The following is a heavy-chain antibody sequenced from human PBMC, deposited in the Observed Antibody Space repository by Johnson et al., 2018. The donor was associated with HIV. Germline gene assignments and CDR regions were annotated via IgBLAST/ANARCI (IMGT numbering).Heavy chain of an antibody. Sequence: VQLVESGGGVVQPGKSLTLSCVASGLSFSNFGIHWVRQAPGKGLEWVANIKQDGSNNYYADSVKGRFTISRDNSKNTLYMQMNGLRAEYTDVYYCARPPPFMGNYGSGSWWAFYIWVQGTMVTVSS. CDR3: ARPPPFMGNYGSGSWWAFYI. D-gene: IGHD3-10*01. V-gene: IGHV3-30*03. J-gene: IGHJ3*02. CDR2: IKQDGSNN. CDR1: GLSFSNFG.